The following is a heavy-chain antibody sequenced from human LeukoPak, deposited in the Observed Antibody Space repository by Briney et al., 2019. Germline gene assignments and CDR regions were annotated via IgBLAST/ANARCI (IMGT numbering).Heavy chain of an antibody. CDR2: ISSSSSYI. CDR3: ARARPPATALDY. Sequence: GGSLRLSCAASGFTFSNYSMNWVRQAPGKGLEWVSSISSSSSYIYYADSVKGRFTISRDNAKNSLYLQMNSLRAEDTAVYYCARARPPATALDYWGQGTLVTVS. CDR1: GFTFSNYS. V-gene: IGHV3-21*01. D-gene: IGHD2-15*01. J-gene: IGHJ4*02.